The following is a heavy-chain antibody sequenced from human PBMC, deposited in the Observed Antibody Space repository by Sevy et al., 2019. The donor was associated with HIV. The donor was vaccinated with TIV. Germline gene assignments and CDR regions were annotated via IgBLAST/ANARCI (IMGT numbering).Heavy chain of an antibody. CDR1: GFTFNIYS. Sequence: GGSLRLSCAASGFTFNIYSMNWVRQAPGEGLEWVSSISGSSSYIFYADSLKGRFTISRDNAKNSLYLQMNSLRAEDTAVYYCARGRGDPRADCFDYWGQGTLVTVSS. CDR3: ARGRGDPRADCFDY. V-gene: IGHV3-21*01. CDR2: ISGSSSYI. J-gene: IGHJ4*02. D-gene: IGHD2-21*02.